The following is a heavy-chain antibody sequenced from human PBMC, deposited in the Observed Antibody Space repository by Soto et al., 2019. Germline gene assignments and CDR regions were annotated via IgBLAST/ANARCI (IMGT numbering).Heavy chain of an antibody. CDR1: GDSVSSNSAA. D-gene: IGHD6-6*01. J-gene: IGHJ3*02. Sequence: SQPLSLPCAISGDSVSSNSAAWHWIRPSPSSAVAWLGRTYYRSKLYNDYAVSVKSRITLNPDTSKNQFSLQLNSVTPEDTAVYYCARELGIEAPPLGLVKNAFYIWAQGTRVTVS. CDR3: ARELGIEAPPLGLVKNAFYI. V-gene: IGHV6-1*01. CDR2: TYYRSKLYN.